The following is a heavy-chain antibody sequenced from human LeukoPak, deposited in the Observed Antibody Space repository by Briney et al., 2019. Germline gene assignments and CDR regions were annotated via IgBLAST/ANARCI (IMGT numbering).Heavy chain of an antibody. Sequence: PGGSLILSCTASGFTFNNPWMSWVRRAPGKGLEWVARIKSNADGGTTDYAAPVKGRFTISRDDSKKTLFLQMNSLKTEDTAVYYCTTRLNRDGYHWAYDNWGQGTPVTVSS. CDR3: TTRLNRDGYHWAYDN. CDR2: IKSNADGGTT. V-gene: IGHV3-15*01. CDR1: GFTFNNPW. J-gene: IGHJ4*02. D-gene: IGHD5-24*01.